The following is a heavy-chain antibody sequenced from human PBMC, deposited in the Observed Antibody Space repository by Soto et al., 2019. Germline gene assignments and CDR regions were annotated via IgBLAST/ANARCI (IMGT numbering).Heavy chain of an antibody. CDR2: ISFEGSNQ. D-gene: IGHD2-21*02. V-gene: IGHV3-30-3*01. CDR1: GFTFSHYA. J-gene: IGHJ4*02. Sequence: QVQLVESGGGVVQPGRSLRLSCAASGFTFSHYALHWVRQAPGKGLEWVALISFEGSNQFYADSVKGRFTISRDNSKNTLYLQMSSLRADDTAVYYCAKAARTVVVTSINYWGQGTLVTVSS. CDR3: AKAARTVVVTSINY.